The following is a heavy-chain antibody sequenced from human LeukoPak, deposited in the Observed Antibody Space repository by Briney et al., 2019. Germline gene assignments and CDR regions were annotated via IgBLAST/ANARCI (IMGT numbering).Heavy chain of an antibody. CDR2: IKQDGSEK. V-gene: IGHV3-7*01. CDR1: GFTFSSYW. J-gene: IGHJ3*02. CDR3: ARDAFSRISVFGVVSDAFDI. D-gene: IGHD3-3*01. Sequence: GGSLRLSCAASGFTFSSYWMSWVRQAPGKEPEWVANIKQDGSEKYYVDSVKGRFTISRDNAKNSLYLQMNSLRAEDTAVYYCARDAFSRISVFGVVSDAFDIWGQGTMVTVSS.